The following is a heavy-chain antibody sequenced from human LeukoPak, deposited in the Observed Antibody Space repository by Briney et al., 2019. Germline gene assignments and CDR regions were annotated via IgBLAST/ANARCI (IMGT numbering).Heavy chain of an antibody. V-gene: IGHV1-69*13. CDR3: ATLSGVVTSPQLNYYYYMDV. J-gene: IGHJ6*03. D-gene: IGHD3-3*01. Sequence: SVKVSCKASGGTFSSYAISWVRQAPGQGLEWMGGIIPIFGTANYAQKFQGRVTITADESTSTAYRDLSSLRSEETAVYYCATLSGVVTSPQLNYYYYMDVWGKGTTVTVSS. CDR2: IIPIFGTA. CDR1: GGTFSSYA.